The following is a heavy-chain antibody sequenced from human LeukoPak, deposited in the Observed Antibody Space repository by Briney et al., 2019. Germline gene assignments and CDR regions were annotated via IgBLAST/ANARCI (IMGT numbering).Heavy chain of an antibody. CDR1: GGSFSGYY. J-gene: IGHJ4*02. D-gene: IGHD3-16*02. CDR2: INHSGST. Sequence: SETLSLTCAVYGGSFSGYYWSWIRQPPGKGLEWIGEINHSGSTIYNPSLKSRVTISVDTSKNQFSLKLSSVTAADTAVYYCARGSRNYGYVWGSYRSSFDWWGQGTLVTVSS. CDR3: ARGSRNYGYVWGSYRSSFDW. V-gene: IGHV4-34*01.